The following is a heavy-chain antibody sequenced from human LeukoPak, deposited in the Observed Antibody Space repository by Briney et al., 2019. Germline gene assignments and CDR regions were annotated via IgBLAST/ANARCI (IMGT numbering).Heavy chain of an antibody. Sequence: GGSLRLSCAASGFTVSSNYMSWVRQAPEKGLEWVSIIYSGGNTYYAGSVKGRFTISRDNSKNTLYLQMNSLRAEDAAVYYCARAGDFSFKDWGQGTLVTVSS. CDR1: GFTVSSNY. CDR2: IYSGGNT. V-gene: IGHV3-53*01. D-gene: IGHD3-3*01. J-gene: IGHJ4*02. CDR3: ARAGDFSFKD.